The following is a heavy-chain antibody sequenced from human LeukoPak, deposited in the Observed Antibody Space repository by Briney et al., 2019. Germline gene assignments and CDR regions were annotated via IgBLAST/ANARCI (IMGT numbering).Heavy chain of an antibody. CDR1: GYTFTGQY. CDR3: VRPGGAMIAVVKVALDI. CDR2: SNPNSGGT. D-gene: IGHD3-22*01. Sequence: ASVKDPCKASGYTFTGQYMHWVRQAPGQGLEWMGWSNPNSGGTNYAQKFQGRVTMTRDTSINTAYMELSSLRSDDTAVYYCVRPGGAMIAVVKVALDIWGQGTMVTVSS. V-gene: IGHV1-2*02. J-gene: IGHJ3*02.